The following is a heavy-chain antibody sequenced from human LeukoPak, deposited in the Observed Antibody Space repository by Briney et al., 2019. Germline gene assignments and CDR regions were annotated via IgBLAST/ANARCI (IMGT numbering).Heavy chain of an antibody. V-gene: IGHV1-69*06. CDR3: ARGGVTMAGGVILDTFDM. CDR2: IILIFGTT. J-gene: IGHJ3*02. Sequence: GASVKVSCKASGGTFSSYAISWVRQAPGQGLEWMGGIILIFGTTNYAQKFQGRVTITADKSTNTAYMELRNLRSDDTAVYYCARGGVTMAGGVILDTFDMWGQGTMVTVSS. CDR1: GGTFSSYA. D-gene: IGHD3-10*01.